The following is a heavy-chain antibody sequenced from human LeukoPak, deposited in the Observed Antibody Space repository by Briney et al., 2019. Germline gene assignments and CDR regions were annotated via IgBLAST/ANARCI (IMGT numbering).Heavy chain of an antibody. CDR2: ISAYNGNT. V-gene: IGHV1-18*01. CDR1: GYTFTSYG. D-gene: IGHD6-13*01. CDR3: ARDPLSSWATLGYYYMDV. J-gene: IGHJ6*03. Sequence: ASVTVSCKASGYTFTSYGISWVRQAPGQGLEWMGWISAYNGNTNYAQKLQGRVTITTDTSTSTAYMELRSLRSDDTAVYYCARDPLSSWATLGYYYMDVWGKGTTVTVSS.